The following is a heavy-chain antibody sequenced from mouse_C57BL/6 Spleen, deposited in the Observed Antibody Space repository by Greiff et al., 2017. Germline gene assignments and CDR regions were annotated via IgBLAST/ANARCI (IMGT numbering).Heavy chain of an antibody. CDR3: ARCPSSYDAMDY. V-gene: IGHV1-76*01. CDR2: IYPGSGNT. D-gene: IGHD1-1*01. CDR1: GYTFTDYY. Sequence: QVQLQQSGAELVRPGASVKLSCKASGYTFTDYYINWVKQRPGQGLEWIARIYPGSGNTYYNEKFKGKATLTAEKSSSTAYMQLSSLTSEDSAVYFCARCPSSYDAMDYWGQGTSVTVSS. J-gene: IGHJ4*01.